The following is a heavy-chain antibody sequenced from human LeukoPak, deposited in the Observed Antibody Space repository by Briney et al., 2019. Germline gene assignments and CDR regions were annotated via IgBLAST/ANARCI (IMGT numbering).Heavy chain of an antibody. CDR1: GFTFSSYG. V-gene: IGHV3-30*02. CDR2: IRYDGSNK. D-gene: IGHD6-13*01. CDR3: ARPLEAAAARVAFDI. J-gene: IGHJ3*02. Sequence: PGGSLRLSCAASGFTFSSYGMHWVRQAPGKGLEWVAFIRYDGSNKYYADSVKGRFTISRDNSKNTLYLQMNSLRAEDTAVYYCARPLEAAAARVAFDIWGQGTMVTVSS.